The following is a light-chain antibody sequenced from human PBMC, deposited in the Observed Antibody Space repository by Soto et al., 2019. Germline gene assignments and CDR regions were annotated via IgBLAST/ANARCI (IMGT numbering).Light chain of an antibody. CDR2: DAS. CDR3: QQYGSSPWA. CDR1: QSVSSY. V-gene: IGKV3-20*01. Sequence: EIVLTQSPATLSLSPGERATLSCRASQSVSSYLAWYQQKPGQAPRLLIYDASNRATGIPARFSGSGSGTDFTLTISRLEPEDFAVYYCQQYGSSPWAFGPGTKVDIK. J-gene: IGKJ1*01.